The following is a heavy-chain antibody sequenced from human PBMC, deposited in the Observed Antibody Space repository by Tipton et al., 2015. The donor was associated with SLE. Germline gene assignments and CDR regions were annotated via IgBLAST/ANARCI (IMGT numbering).Heavy chain of an antibody. CDR1: GGPISSSSYY. CDR2: IYYSGST. V-gene: IGHV4-39*01. D-gene: IGHD6-19*01. CDR3: ARLPTVAGLYYYYYYMDV. J-gene: IGHJ6*03. Sequence: LRLSCTVSGGPISSSSYYWGWIRQPPGKGLEWIGSIYYSGSTYYNPSLKSRVTISVDTSKNQFSLKLSSVTAADTAVYYCARLPTVAGLYYYYYYMDVWGKGTTVTVSS.